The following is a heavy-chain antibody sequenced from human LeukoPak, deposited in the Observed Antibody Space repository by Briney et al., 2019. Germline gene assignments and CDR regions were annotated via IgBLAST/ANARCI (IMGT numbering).Heavy chain of an antibody. CDR3: ARRLTQYDCFDP. Sequence: SQTLSLTCAISGDSVSSNSVTWNWIRQSPSRGLEWLGRTYYRSTWYNDYAVSVRGRITVNPDTSKNQFSLHLNSVAPEDTAVYYCARRLTQYDCFDPWGQGVLVTVSS. V-gene: IGHV6-1*01. D-gene: IGHD2-2*01. CDR2: TYYRSTWYN. CDR1: GDSVSSNSVT. J-gene: IGHJ5*02.